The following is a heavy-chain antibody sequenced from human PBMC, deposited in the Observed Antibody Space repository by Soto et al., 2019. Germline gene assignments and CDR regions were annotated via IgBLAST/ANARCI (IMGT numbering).Heavy chain of an antibody. CDR3: ARIIAVAGMRGYYFDS. V-gene: IGHV4-59*01. J-gene: IGHJ4*02. CDR2: IYYSGST. CDR1: GGSISSYY. D-gene: IGHD6-19*01. Sequence: SETLSLTCTVSGGSISSYYWRWIRQPPGKGLEWIGYIYYSGSTNYNPSLKSRVTISVDTSKNQFSLKLSSVTAADTAVYYCARIIAVAGMRGYYFDSRGQGTLVTVS.